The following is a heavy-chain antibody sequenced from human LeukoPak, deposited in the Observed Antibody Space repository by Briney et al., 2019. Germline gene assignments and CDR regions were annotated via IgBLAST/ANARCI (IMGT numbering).Heavy chain of an antibody. J-gene: IGHJ4*02. CDR3: AKDSVSYEKSFDY. CDR2: ISYDGSNK. D-gene: IGHD1-26*01. Sequence: GGSLRLSCAASGFTFSSYGMHWVRQAPGKGLEWVAVISYDGSNKYYADSVKGRFTISRDNSKNTLYLQMNSLRAEDTAVYYCAKDSVSYEKSFDYWGQGTLVTVSP. CDR1: GFTFSSYG. V-gene: IGHV3-30*18.